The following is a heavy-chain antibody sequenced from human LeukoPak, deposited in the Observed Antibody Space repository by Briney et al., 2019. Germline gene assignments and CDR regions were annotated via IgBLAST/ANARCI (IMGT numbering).Heavy chain of an antibody. D-gene: IGHD2-15*01. Sequence: VASVKVSCKASGCTFTGYYMNSVRQAPGQGLEWMGGIKTNTGNPTYAQGFTGRFVFSLDTSVSTAYLQISSLKAEDTAVYYCARDSPPLVVVAATPTFDYWGPGTLVTVSS. CDR2: IKTNTGNP. J-gene: IGHJ4*02. CDR1: GCTFTGYY. V-gene: IGHV7-4-1*02. CDR3: ARDSPPLVVVAATPTFDY.